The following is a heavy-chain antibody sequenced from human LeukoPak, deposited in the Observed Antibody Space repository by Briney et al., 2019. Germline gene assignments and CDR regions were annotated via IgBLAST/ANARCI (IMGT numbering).Heavy chain of an antibody. Sequence: PSETLSLTCAVSSYSISSGSYWGWIRQSPAKGLEWVGSIFHSGNSYYNPSLKSRLTMSVYTTKNHFSLKLTSVTAADTALYYCARVTYVDDMLYQYFDYWGQGILVTVSS. CDR1: SYSISSGSY. J-gene: IGHJ4*02. CDR3: ARVTYVDDMLYQYFDY. D-gene: IGHD3-16*01. CDR2: IFHSGNS. V-gene: IGHV4-38-2*01.